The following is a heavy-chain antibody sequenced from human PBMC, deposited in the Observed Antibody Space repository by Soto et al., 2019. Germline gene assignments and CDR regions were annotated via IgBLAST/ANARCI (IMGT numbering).Heavy chain of an antibody. CDR3: ARQPYGDSVL. CDR1: GGSISGYY. J-gene: IGHJ4*02. V-gene: IGHV4-59*08. CDR2: FYYSGST. D-gene: IGHD4-17*01. Sequence: SETLSLTCTVSGGSISGYYWSWIRQPPGKGLEWIGYFYYSGSTNYNPSLKSRVTISVDTSKNQFSLKLSSVTAADTAVYYCARQPYGDSVLWGQGTLVTVSS.